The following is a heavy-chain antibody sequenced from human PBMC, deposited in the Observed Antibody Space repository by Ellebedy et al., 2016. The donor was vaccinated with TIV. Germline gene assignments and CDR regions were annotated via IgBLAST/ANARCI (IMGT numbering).Heavy chain of an antibody. V-gene: IGHV3-21*01. CDR1: GFTFSRHS. CDR3: ARERFHGSGTPKTDY. CDR2: ISSGSNFK. Sequence: GGSLRLSXVTSGFTFSRHSMAWVRQAPGKGLEWVSFISSGSNFKYYADSVKGRFTISRDNAKDSLFLHMDSLRAEDTAVYYCARERFHGSGTPKTDYWGPGTLVTVSA. J-gene: IGHJ4*02. D-gene: IGHD3-10*01.